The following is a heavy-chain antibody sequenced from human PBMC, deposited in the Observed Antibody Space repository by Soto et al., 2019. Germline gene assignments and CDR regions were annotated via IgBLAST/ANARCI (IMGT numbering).Heavy chain of an antibody. V-gene: IGHV1-69*02. D-gene: IGHD6-13*01. CDR1: GGTFSSYT. CDR2: IIPILGIA. Sequence: ASVKVYCKASGGTFSSYTISWVRQAPGQGLEWMGRIIPILGIANYAQKFQGRVTITADKSTSTAYMELSSLRSEDTAVYYCSFLIIPAAQLFFLPSCQAPLVTVSS. CDR3: SFLIIPAAQLFFLP. J-gene: IGHJ5*02.